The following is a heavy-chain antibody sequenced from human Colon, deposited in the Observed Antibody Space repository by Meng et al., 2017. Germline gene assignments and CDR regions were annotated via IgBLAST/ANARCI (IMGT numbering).Heavy chain of an antibody. V-gene: IGHV3-11*01. J-gene: IGHJ4*02. CDR2: ISSSGSTL. Sequence: QVHLVESGGDLVKPGGSLRLSCAASGFTFSDFSMTWIRQAPGKGLEWVSYISSSGSTLYYADSVKGRFTISRDNAKTSLYLQMNSLTAEDTAVYYCARDSHGSGSYYHDYWGQGTLVTVSS. CDR1: GFTFSDFS. CDR3: ARDSHGSGSYYHDY. D-gene: IGHD3-10*01.